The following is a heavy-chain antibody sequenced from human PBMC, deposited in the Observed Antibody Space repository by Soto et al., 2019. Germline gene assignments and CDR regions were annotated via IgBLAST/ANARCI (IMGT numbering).Heavy chain of an antibody. V-gene: IGHV3-30-3*01. CDR2: VSYDGDDQ. CDR1: GFTFRVSE. D-gene: IGHD3-9*01. Sequence: LRLSCPAPGFTFRVSEMQSVRQAPGKGLECVAFVSYDGDDQYYADSVKGRFTVSRDNSGNTLHLQTDSLRPEDTAFYYCARASYFSEKTAYYAKSFKWFDPWGQGTLVTVSS. CDR3: ARASYFSEKTAYYAKSFKWFDP. J-gene: IGHJ5*02.